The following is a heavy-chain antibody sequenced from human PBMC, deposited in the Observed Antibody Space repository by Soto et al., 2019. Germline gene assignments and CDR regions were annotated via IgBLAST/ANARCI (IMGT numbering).Heavy chain of an antibody. CDR3: ARGPPIVADS. V-gene: IGHV1-3*01. Sequence: QVQLVQSGAEVKKPGASVKVSCKASGYTFTSYAMHWVRQAPGQRLEWMGWINAGNGNTKYPQKFQGRVTSTRDTSASTAYMELSSLRSEDTAVYYCARGPPIVADSWGQGTLVTVSS. J-gene: IGHJ4*02. D-gene: IGHD3-22*01. CDR2: INAGNGNT. CDR1: GYTFTSYA.